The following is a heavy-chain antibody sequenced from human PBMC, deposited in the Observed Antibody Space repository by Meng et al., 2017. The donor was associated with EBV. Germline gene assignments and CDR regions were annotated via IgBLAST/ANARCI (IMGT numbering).Heavy chain of an antibody. Sequence: GRLLHLAVELRKPGSSVKCSCKTSGGPFRYDAISWVRQAPGQGLEWLGGFLPRLGAPNYAQKFHGRVKITADESTSTHYMDLSSLRSEDTAIYYCASESGRGYTPDYWGQGTLVTVSS. CDR3: ASESGRGYTPDY. CDR2: FLPRLGAP. J-gene: IGHJ4*02. D-gene: IGHD3-10*01. V-gene: IGHV1-69*01. CDR1: GGPFRYDA.